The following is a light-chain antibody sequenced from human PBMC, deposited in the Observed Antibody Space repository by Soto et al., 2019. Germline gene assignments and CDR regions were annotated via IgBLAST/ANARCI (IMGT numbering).Light chain of an antibody. CDR3: QQTYTTRVYT. J-gene: IGKJ2*01. CDR2: AAS. CDR1: QSISIN. Sequence: DVLLTQSPTSLSASVGDTVTITCRASQSISINLNWYQHRPGEAPKVLIYAASTLATGARSRFSGTGVGTDFTLTISSLQLEDFATYYCQQTYTTRVYTFGQGTKLEFK. V-gene: IGKV1-39*01.